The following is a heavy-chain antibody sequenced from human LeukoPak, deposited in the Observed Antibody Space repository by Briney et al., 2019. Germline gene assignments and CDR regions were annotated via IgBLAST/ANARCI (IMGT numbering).Heavy chain of an antibody. CDR1: GYSFNSQG. J-gene: IGHJ3*02. V-gene: IGHV7-4-1*02. Sequence: ASVKVSCKASGYSFNSQGMNWVRQAPGQGLEWMGWINTDSGNPTYAQGFTGRFVFSLDSSVSTAYLQISNLMPEDTARYYCAREILRFDIWGQGTMVIVSS. CDR3: AREILRFDI. CDR2: INTDSGNP.